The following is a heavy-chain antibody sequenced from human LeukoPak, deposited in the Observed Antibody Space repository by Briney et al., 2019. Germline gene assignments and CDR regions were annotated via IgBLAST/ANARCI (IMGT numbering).Heavy chain of an antibody. D-gene: IGHD3-9*01. J-gene: IGHJ4*02. CDR3: AKDSDWPFDY. CDR1: GLTFGSHW. CDR2: TSGNGAKT. V-gene: IGHV3-23*01. Sequence: GGSLRLSCAASGLTFGSHWMHWVRQAPGKGLEWVSATSGNGAKTYYADSVKGRFTISRDNSKNTLYLQMNSLRAEDTAVYYCAKDSDWPFDYWGQGTLVTVSS.